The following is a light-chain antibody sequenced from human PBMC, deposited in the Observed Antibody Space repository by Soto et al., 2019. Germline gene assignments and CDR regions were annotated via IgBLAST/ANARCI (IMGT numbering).Light chain of an antibody. CDR3: QQYGGSPIT. CDR1: QSVSNNY. Sequence: EFVLTQSPGTRSLSPRERATLSCRASQSVSNNYLAWYQQKPGQAPRLLIYGASNRATGVAVRFIGSGSGTDFTLTITRLEPEEFAVYYCQQYGGSPITFGLGTRLEIK. V-gene: IGKV3-20*01. CDR2: GAS. J-gene: IGKJ5*01.